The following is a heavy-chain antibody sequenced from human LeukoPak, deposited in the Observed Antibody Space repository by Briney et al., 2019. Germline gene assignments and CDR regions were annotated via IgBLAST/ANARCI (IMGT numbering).Heavy chain of an antibody. V-gene: IGHV1-2*02. CDR2: INPNSGGT. CDR3: ARGSNTWIQLCLNY. D-gene: IGHD5-18*01. Sequence: ASVKVSCKASGYTFSGYYVHWVRQAPGQGLEWMGWINPNSGGTNYAQKFQGRVTMTRDTSISTAYMELSSLRSDDTAVYYCARGSNTWIQLCLNYWGQGTLVTVSS. CDR1: GYTFSGYY. J-gene: IGHJ4*02.